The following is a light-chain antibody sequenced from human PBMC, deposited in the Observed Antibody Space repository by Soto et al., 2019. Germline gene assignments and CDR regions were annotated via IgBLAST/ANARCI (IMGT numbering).Light chain of an antibody. CDR2: SNN. CDR3: AAWDDSRNGFYV. Sequence: QSVLTQPPSASGTPGQRVTISCSGNSSNIGSNTVNWYQQLPGTAPKLLIYSNNQRPSGVPDRFSGSKSGTSASLAISGLLSEYEADYYCAAWDDSRNGFYVFGTGSKVTVL. V-gene: IGLV1-44*01. J-gene: IGLJ1*01. CDR1: SSNIGSNT.